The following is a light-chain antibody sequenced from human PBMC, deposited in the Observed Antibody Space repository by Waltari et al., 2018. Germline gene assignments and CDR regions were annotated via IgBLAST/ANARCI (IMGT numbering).Light chain of an antibody. CDR3: CSYAGNYIWV. CDR2: DVS. J-gene: IGLJ3*02. Sequence: QSALTQPASVSGSPGQSVTISCTGSSSDTGRYDIVSWYQQRPGNAPKLIICDVSKRPSGVSDRFSGSKSGDTASLTISGLQFEDEADYYCCSYAGNYIWVFGGGTRLTVL. V-gene: IGLV2-23*02. CDR1: SSDTGRYDI.